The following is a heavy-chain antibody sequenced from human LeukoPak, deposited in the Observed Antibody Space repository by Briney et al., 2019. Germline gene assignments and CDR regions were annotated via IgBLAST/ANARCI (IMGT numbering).Heavy chain of an antibody. CDR3: ARGGGIAYCGGDCYLGLSFDI. D-gene: IGHD2-21*02. CDR2: ICSGGST. CDR1: GFTVSSNY. Sequence: GGSVRLSCAASGFTVSSNYMSWVRQAPGKGLEWVSVICSGGSTYYADSVKGRFTISRDNSKNTLYLQMNSLRAEDTAVYYCARGGGIAYCGGDCYLGLSFDIWGQGTIVPVS. J-gene: IGHJ3*02. V-gene: IGHV3-66*01.